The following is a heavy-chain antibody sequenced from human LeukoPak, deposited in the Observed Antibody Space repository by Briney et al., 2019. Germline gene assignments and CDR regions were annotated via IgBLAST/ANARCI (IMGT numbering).Heavy chain of an antibody. D-gene: IGHD3-10*01. CDR1: GGSISSYY. J-gene: IGHJ4*02. CDR3: AKAPPRGSYYRGYFDY. Sequence: SETLSLTCTVSGGSISSYYWSWIRQAPGKGLEWIGYIYYSGSTTYNPSLKSRVTISVDTSKNQFSLNLSSVTAADTAVYYCAKAPPRGSYYRGYFDYWGQGTLVTVSS. CDR2: IYYSGST. V-gene: IGHV4-59*01.